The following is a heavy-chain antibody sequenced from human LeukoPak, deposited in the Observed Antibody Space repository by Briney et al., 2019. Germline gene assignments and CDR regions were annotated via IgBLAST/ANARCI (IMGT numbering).Heavy chain of an antibody. J-gene: IGHJ5*02. CDR3: ARERWEPSYNWFDP. CDR2: IYTSGST. V-gene: IGHV4-4*07. D-gene: IGHD1-26*01. Sequence: SETLSLTCTVSGGSISSYYWSWIRQPAGKGLEWIGRIYTSGSTNYNPSLKSRVTISVDTSKNQFSLKLSSVTAADTAVYYCARERWEPSYNWFDPWGQGTLVTVSS. CDR1: GGSISSYY.